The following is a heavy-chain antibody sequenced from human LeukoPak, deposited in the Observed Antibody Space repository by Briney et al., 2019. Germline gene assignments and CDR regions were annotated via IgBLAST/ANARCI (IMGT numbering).Heavy chain of an antibody. J-gene: IGHJ4*02. CDR2: ISSSSSYI. CDR1: GFTFSSYS. CDR3: AREGAGDQYYFDY. Sequence: GGSLRLSRAASGFTFSSYSMNWVRQAPGKGLEWVSSISSSSSYIYYADSVKGRFTISRDNAKNSLYLQMNSLRAEDTAVYYCAREGAGDQYYFDYWGQGTLVTVSS. V-gene: IGHV3-21*01. D-gene: IGHD7-27*01.